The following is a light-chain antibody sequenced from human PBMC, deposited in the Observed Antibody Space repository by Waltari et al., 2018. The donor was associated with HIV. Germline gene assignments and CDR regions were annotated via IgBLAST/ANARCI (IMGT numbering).Light chain of an antibody. CDR3: SSYAGSNNVL. Sequence: QSALTQPPSASGSPGQSVAISCTGTSSYVGGYNSVSCYQQHPGKAPKLMIYEVTKRPAGVPDRFSGAKSGNTASLTVSGLQAEDEADYYCSSYAGSNNVLFGGGTKLTVL. CDR2: EVT. V-gene: IGLV2-8*01. CDR1: SSYVGGYNS. J-gene: IGLJ2*01.